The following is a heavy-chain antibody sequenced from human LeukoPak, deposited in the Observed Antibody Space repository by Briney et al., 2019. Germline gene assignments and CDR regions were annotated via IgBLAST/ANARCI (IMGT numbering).Heavy chain of an antibody. CDR3: ARIVDGVFDV. Sequence: SETLSLTCTVSGYSISSGYYWGWIRQPPGKGLEWIGSVYHSGNTYYNPSLMSRVTISVDTSKNQFSLKLRSVTAADTAVYYCARIVDGVFDVWGQGTMVTVSS. V-gene: IGHV4-38-2*02. CDR2: VYHSGNT. CDR1: GYSISSGYY. D-gene: IGHD1-26*01. J-gene: IGHJ3*01.